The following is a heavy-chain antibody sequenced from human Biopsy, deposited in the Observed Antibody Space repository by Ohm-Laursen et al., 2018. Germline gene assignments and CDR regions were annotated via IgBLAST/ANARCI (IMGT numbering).Heavy chain of an antibody. V-gene: IGHV3-33*01. J-gene: IGHJ4*02. CDR1: GFNFSAHG. Sequence: SLRLSCTASGFNFSAHGMHWVRQAPDKGLEWVALTWDDGSHQYYADSVKGRFTISRDNSKNSLYLHINTLRVEDTAVYYCVTDRLDDITKVRGIMTDWGQGTLVIVSS. CDR3: VTDRLDDITKVRGIMTD. CDR2: TWDDGSHQ. D-gene: IGHD3-10*01.